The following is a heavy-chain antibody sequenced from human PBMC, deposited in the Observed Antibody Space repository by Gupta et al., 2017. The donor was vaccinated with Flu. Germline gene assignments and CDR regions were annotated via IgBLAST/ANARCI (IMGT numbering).Heavy chain of an antibody. Sequence: ASGVTFSSSYLQWGRQAPGKGLVWGSRINPDGSSTTYAESVKGRFTISRDNAKNTLYLQMNSLGDDDTAVYYCATVTSGCWGQGTLVTVSS. CDR1: GVTFSSSY. D-gene: IGHD4-17*01. J-gene: IGHJ4*02. CDR2: INPDGSST. V-gene: IGHV3-74*03. CDR3: ATVTSGC.